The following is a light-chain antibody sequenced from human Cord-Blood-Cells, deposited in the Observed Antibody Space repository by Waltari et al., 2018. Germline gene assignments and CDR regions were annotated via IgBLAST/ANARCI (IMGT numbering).Light chain of an antibody. CDR3: QQYYSTPYT. CDR2: WAS. CDR1: QSVLYSSNNKNY. Sequence: DIVMTQSPDSLAVSLGERVTINCKSSQSVLYSSNNKNYLAWYQQKPAQPPKLLIYWASTRESGVPDRFSGSGSGTDFTLTISSLQAEDVAVYYCQQYYSTPYTFGQGTKLEIK. V-gene: IGKV4-1*01. J-gene: IGKJ2*01.